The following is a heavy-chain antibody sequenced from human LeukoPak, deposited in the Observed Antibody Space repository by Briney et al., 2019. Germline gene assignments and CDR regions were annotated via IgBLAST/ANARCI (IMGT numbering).Heavy chain of an antibody. J-gene: IGHJ4*02. CDR3: ARDLVY. CDR1: GFTFTTFW. Sequence: PGGSLRLSCATSGFTFTTFWMHWVRQVPGKGLVWVSRINHDGSSTNYADSVKGRFTISRDNAKNSLYLQMNSLRAEDTAVYYCARDLVYRGQGTLVTVSS. V-gene: IGHV3-74*01. D-gene: IGHD1-14*01. CDR2: INHDGSST.